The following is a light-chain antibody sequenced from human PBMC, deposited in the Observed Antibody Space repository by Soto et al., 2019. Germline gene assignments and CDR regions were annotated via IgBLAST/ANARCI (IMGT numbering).Light chain of an antibody. CDR3: QQRSSWPLT. V-gene: IGKV3-11*01. J-gene: IGKJ4*01. Sequence: EIVLTQSPATLSLSPGERATLSCRATQSVRSYLTWYQQKPGQAPRLLIYDASNRATGIPARFSGSGSGTDFTLTISSLEPEDSALYYCQQRSSWPLTFGGGTKVDIK. CDR2: DAS. CDR1: QSVRSY.